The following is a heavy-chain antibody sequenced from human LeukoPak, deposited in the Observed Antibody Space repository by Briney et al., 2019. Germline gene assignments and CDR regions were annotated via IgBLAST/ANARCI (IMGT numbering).Heavy chain of an antibody. CDR3: ARVQGVYSSSSPYYYYDYMDV. V-gene: IGHV4-61*02. CDR2: IYTSGST. CDR1: GGSISSGSYY. D-gene: IGHD6-6*01. J-gene: IGHJ6*03. Sequence: SETLSLTCTVSGGSISSGSYYWSWIRQPAGKGLEWIGRIYTSGSTNYNPSLKSRVTISVDTSKNQFSLKLSSVTAADTAVYYCARVQGVYSSSSPYYYYDYMDVWGKGTTVTVSS.